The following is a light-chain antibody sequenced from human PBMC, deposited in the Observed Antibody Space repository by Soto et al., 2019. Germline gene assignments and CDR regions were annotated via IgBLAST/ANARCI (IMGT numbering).Light chain of an antibody. CDR3: QQYETFTGT. Sequence: DVQMTQSPATLSASAGDTATITCRASQSVSGWLAWYQQKPGEAPKLLIYDASTLARGVPSRFSGSGSGTKFTLTIASLEPDDFAIYYCQQYETFTGTFGPGTKVEI. J-gene: IGKJ1*01. CDR1: QSVSGW. CDR2: DAS. V-gene: IGKV1-5*01.